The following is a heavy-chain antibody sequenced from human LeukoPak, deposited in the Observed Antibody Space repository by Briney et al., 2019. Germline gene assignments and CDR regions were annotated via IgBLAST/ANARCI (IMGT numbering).Heavy chain of an antibody. CDR3: ARAPPRGYGYVDL. CDR1: GYTFNSYY. CDR2: INASGGST. D-gene: IGHD5-12*01. J-gene: IGHJ2*01. Sequence: ASVKVSCKASGYTFNSYYMHWVQQAPGQGLEWMGIINASGGSTSYAQKFQGRVHMTRDTSTSTVYMELSSLRSEDTAVYYCARAPPRGYGYVDLWGRGTLVTVSS. V-gene: IGHV1-46*02.